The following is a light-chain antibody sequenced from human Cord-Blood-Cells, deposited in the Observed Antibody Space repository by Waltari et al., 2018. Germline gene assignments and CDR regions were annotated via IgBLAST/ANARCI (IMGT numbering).Light chain of an antibody. Sequence: DIQMTQSPSSLSASVGDRVTITCRASQSISSYLNWYQQKPGKAPKLLIYAASSLQSGVPSRFSGSGSGTDFTLTISSLQPEDFATYYCQQSYSTPCTFGQWTKVEIK. CDR2: AAS. CDR3: QQSYSTPCT. CDR1: QSISSY. J-gene: IGKJ1*01. V-gene: IGKV1-39*01.